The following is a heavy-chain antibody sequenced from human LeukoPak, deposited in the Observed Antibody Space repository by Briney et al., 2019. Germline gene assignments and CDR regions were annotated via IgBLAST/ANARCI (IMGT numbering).Heavy chain of an antibody. D-gene: IGHD5-24*01. Sequence: GRSLRLSCAASGFTFDDYAMHWVRQAPGRGLEGVSGIRWSSGSIGYAVSVKGRFTISRDNAKNSLYLQMNSLRAEDMALYYCAKGQRWLQLDAFDIWGQGTMVTVSS. CDR1: GFTFDDYA. V-gene: IGHV3-9*03. J-gene: IGHJ3*02. CDR2: IRWSSGSI. CDR3: AKGQRWLQLDAFDI.